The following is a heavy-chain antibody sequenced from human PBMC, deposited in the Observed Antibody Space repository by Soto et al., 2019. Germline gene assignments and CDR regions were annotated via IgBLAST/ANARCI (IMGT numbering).Heavy chain of an antibody. CDR1: GYTFTGYG. CDR3: ARDSEYSYGLSWFDP. V-gene: IGHV1-18*01. Sequence: ALVMVSFKAAGYTFTGYGISRVLLAPGQGLEWMGSISAYNGNTNYAQKLQGRVTMTTDTSTSTAYMELRSLRSDDTAVYYCARDSEYSYGLSWFDPWGQGTLVTVSS. CDR2: ISAYNGNT. J-gene: IGHJ5*02. D-gene: IGHD5-18*01.